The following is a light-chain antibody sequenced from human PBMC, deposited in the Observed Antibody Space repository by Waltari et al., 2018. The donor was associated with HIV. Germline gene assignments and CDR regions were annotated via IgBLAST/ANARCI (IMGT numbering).Light chain of an antibody. J-gene: IGLJ3*02. Sequence: QSVLTQPPSVSGAPGQRVTISCTGSSANIGALARFDVHWYQQLPGTAPKLLIYGNNKRPAGVPDGFSGSRSGTSASLAIRGLQAEDEAHYYCQSYDSSLSGSVFGGGTKLTVL. CDR2: GNN. CDR1: SANIGALARFD. CDR3: QSYDSSLSGSV. V-gene: IGLV1-40*01.